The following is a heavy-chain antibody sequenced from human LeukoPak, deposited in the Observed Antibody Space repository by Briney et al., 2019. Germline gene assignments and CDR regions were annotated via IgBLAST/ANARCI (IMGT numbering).Heavy chain of an antibody. CDR1: GGSITSSTYY. J-gene: IGHJ4*02. D-gene: IGHD3-22*01. CDR3: ARSNDNYDRSGYYFDY. Sequence: SETLSLTCSVSGGSITSSTYYWGWIRQPPGKGLEWIGSIYHSGNTYYTPSLKTRVTISLDTSKNRFSLELNSVTAADTAVYYCARSNDNYDRSGYYFDYWGQGTLVTVSS. V-gene: IGHV4-39*07. CDR2: IYHSGNT.